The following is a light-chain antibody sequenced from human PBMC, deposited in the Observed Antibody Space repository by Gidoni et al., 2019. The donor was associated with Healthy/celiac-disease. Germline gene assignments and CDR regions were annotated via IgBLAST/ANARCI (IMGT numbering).Light chain of an antibody. J-gene: IGKJ2*01. CDR2: AAS. CDR1: QSISSY. Sequence: DIQMTHSPSSLSASVGDRVTIPCRASQSISSYLNWYQQKPGKAPKLLIYAASSLQSGVPSRFSGSGSGTDFTLTISSLQPEDFATYYCQQSYSTPYTFGQXTKLEIK. V-gene: IGKV1-39*01. CDR3: QQSYSTPYT.